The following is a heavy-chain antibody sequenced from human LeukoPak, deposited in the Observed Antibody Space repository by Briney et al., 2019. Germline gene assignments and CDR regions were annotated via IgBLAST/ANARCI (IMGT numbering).Heavy chain of an antibody. CDR2: IYYSGST. CDR1: GGSISSYY. Sequence: SETLSLTCTVSGGSISSYYWSWIRQPPGKGLEWIGYIYYSGSTNYNPPLKSRVTISVDTSKNQFSLKLSSVTAADTAVYYCARQDSSSWYNFDYWGQGTLVTVSS. V-gene: IGHV4-59*08. D-gene: IGHD6-13*01. J-gene: IGHJ4*02. CDR3: ARQDSSSWYNFDY.